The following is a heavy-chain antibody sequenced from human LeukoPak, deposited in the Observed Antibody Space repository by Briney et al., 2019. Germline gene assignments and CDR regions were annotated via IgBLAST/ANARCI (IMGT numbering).Heavy chain of an antibody. J-gene: IGHJ4*02. Sequence: PGESLRLSCTASGFSSRTDWMSWVRQAPGKGLEWVANISPEGGERYYGDSLKGRFTISRDNDKNALYLQMNFLRADDTAIYYCTRQGDWNFEFWGQGTLVTVSS. D-gene: IGHD3/OR15-3a*01. CDR1: GFSSRTDW. V-gene: IGHV3-7*03. CDR2: ISPEGGER. CDR3: TRQGDWNFEF.